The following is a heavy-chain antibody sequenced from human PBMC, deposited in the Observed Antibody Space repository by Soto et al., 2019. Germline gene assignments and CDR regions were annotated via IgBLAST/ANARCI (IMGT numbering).Heavy chain of an antibody. D-gene: IGHD2-21*01. CDR3: ARDVMGPRLFNPFDD. CDR1: GFSFSDYY. J-gene: IGHJ4*02. CDR2: ISSGSTYT. V-gene: IGHV3-11*05. Sequence: QGQLVESGGGLVNPGGSLRLSCEASGFSFSDYYISWIRQAPGKGLEWISHISSGSTYTKYAESVKGRFTISRDNAKNSVYLLMNSLRPDDTAVYYCARDVMGPRLFNPFDDWGQGTPVTVTS.